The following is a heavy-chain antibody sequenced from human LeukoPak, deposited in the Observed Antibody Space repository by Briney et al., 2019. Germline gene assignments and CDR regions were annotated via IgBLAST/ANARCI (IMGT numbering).Heavy chain of an antibody. J-gene: IGHJ4*02. CDR2: ISSSSSTI. D-gene: IGHD3-10*01. Sequence: GGSLRLSRAASGFTFSSYSMNWVRQAPGKGLEWVSYISSSSSTIYYADSVKGRFTISRDNAKDSLYLQMNSLRAEDTAVYYCASPLWFGELEFDYWGQGTLVTVSS. V-gene: IGHV3-48*04. CDR1: GFTFSSYS. CDR3: ASPLWFGELEFDY.